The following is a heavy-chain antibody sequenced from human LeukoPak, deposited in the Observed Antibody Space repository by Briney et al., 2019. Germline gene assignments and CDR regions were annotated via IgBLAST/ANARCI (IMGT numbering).Heavy chain of an antibody. CDR2: IYPGDSDT. CDR3: ARRKAAAGTYYFDY. J-gene: IGHJ4*02. D-gene: IGHD6-13*01. CDR1: GYTFIHYW. Sequence: GESLKISCKASGYTFIHYWIGWVRQMPGKGLEWMGIIYPGDSDTRYSPSFQGQVTISADKSISTAYLQWSSLKASDTAMYYCARRKAAAGTYYFDYWGQGTLVTVSS. V-gene: IGHV5-51*01.